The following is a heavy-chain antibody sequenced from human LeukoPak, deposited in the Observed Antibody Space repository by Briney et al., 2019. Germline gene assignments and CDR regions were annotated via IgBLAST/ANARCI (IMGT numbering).Heavy chain of an antibody. CDR3: TKDSYGSGSYGYFDY. D-gene: IGHD3-10*01. Sequence: PGGSLRLSRAASGFTFSSYAMSWVRQAPGKGLEWVSAISGGGDSTYYADSVKGRFTISRDNSKDTLYLQMNSLRAEDTAVYYCTKDSYGSGSYGYFDYWGQGTLVTVSS. CDR1: GFTFSSYA. V-gene: IGHV3-23*01. J-gene: IGHJ4*02. CDR2: ISGGGDST.